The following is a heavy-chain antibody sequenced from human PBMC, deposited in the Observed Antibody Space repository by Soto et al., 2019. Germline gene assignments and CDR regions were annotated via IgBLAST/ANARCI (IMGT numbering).Heavy chain of an antibody. CDR3: ARDGREASGMDV. V-gene: IGHV4-59*11. CDR2: IYYRGST. D-gene: IGHD1-26*01. CDR1: GGSISSHY. Sequence: SETLSLTCTGSGGSISSHYWSWVRQAPGKGLEWIGHIYYRGSTTYNPSLGSRSTISVDTSNNQFSLKLNSVTTADTAVYYCARDGREASGMDVWGQGTKVTVSS. J-gene: IGHJ6*02.